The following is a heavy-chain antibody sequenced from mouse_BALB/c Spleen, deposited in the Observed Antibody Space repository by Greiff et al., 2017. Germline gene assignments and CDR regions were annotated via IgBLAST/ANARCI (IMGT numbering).Heavy chain of an antibody. CDR1: GYSFTSYY. CDR2: IFPGSGNT. J-gene: IGHJ4*01. Sequence: VQLQQSGPELVKPGASVKISCKASGYSFTSYYIHWVKQRPGQGLEWIGWIFPGSGNTKYNEKFKGKATLTADTSSSTAYMQLSSLTSEDSAVYFCARSLLWLRLDYWGQGTSVTVSS. V-gene: IGHV1-66*01. D-gene: IGHD2-2*01. CDR3: ARSLLWLRLDY.